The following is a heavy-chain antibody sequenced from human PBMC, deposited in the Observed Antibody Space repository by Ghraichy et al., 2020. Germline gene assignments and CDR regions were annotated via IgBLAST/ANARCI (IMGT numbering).Heavy chain of an antibody. D-gene: IGHD5-18*01. Sequence: GGSLRLSCAASGFPFSTYWMHWVRQAPGEGPVWVSRIKSDGSYTNYADSVKGRFTISRDNAKNTLYLQMNRLRAEDTAVYYCARGNSGYSLDWGRGTRVTVSS. CDR2: IKSDGSYT. V-gene: IGHV3-74*01. J-gene: IGHJ4*02. CDR1: GFPFSTYW. CDR3: ARGNSGYSLD.